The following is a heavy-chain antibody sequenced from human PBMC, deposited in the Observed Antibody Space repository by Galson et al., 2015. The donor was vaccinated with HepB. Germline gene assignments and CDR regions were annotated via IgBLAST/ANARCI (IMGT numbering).Heavy chain of an antibody. J-gene: IGHJ4*02. V-gene: IGHV1-18*04. Sequence: SVKVSCKASGYTFTSYGISWVRQAPGQGLEWMGWISAYNGNTNYAQKLQGRATMTTDTSTSTAYMELRSLRSDDTAVYYCARVPLFGYSGYDPGDYWGQGTLVTVSS. D-gene: IGHD5-12*01. CDR3: ARVPLFGYSGYDPGDY. CDR2: ISAYNGNT. CDR1: GYTFTSYG.